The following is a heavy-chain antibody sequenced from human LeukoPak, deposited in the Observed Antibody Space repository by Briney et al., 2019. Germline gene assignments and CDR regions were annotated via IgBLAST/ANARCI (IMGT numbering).Heavy chain of an antibody. D-gene: IGHD3-16*02. V-gene: IGHV3-23*01. CDR1: GFTFSYYA. CDR2: ISGSGGST. Sequence: PGGSLRLSCAASGFTFSYYAISWVRQSPGKGLEWVSAISGSGGSTYYADSVKGRFTISRDNSKNTLYLQMNSLRAEDTAVYYCAKGSITFGGVIVQPFDYWGQGTLVTVSS. J-gene: IGHJ4*02. CDR3: AKGSITFGGVIVQPFDY.